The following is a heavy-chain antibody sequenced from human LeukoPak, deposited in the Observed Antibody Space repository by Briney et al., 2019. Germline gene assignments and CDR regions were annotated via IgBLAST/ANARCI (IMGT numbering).Heavy chain of an antibody. CDR1: GGSTINYF. J-gene: IGHJ4*02. CDR2: IYSSGTT. Sequence: SETLSLTCTVSGGSTINYFRSWIRQPAGKGLEWIGHIYSSGTTHYNPSLNNRVTISLDTSKSQFSLHLNSVTAADTAVYYCARAEGSGSGAYTLDYWGQGILVTVSS. D-gene: IGHD3-10*01. CDR3: ARAEGSGSGAYTLDY. V-gene: IGHV4-4*07.